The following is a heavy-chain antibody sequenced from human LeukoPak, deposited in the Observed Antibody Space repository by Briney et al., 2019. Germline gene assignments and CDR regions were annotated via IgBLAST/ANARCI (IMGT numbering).Heavy chain of an antibody. V-gene: IGHV4-4*02. CDR1: GGSISSSNW. J-gene: IGHJ4*02. CDR2: IYHSGST. CDR3: ARKTYVDTAMGYYFDY. Sequence: SETLSLTCAVSGGSISSSNWWSWVRQPPGKGLEWIGEIYHSGSTNYSPSLKSRVTISVDTSKNQFSLKLSSVTAADTAVYYCARKTYVDTAMGYYFDYWGQGTLVTVSS. D-gene: IGHD5-18*01.